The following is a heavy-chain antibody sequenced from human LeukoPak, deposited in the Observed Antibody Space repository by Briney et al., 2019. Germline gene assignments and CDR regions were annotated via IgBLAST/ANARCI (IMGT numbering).Heavy chain of an antibody. Sequence: ASVKVSCKASGYTFTDYYIHWVRQAPGQGLEWMGRINPNSGGTNYAQKFQGRVTMTRDTSISTAYMELSRLRSDDTAVYYCASIGAAAGPFDYWGQGTLVTVSS. CDR1: GYTFTDYY. CDR3: ASIGAAAGPFDY. J-gene: IGHJ4*02. V-gene: IGHV1-2*06. D-gene: IGHD6-13*01. CDR2: INPNSGGT.